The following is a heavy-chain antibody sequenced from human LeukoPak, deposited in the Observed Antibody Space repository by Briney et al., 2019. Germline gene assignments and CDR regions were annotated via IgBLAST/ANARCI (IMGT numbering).Heavy chain of an antibody. CDR3: ARRKGVMLDY. CDR2: IYYSGST. Sequence: PSETLSLTCTASGGSISSSSYYWGWIRQPPGKGLEWIGSIYYSGSTYYNPSLKSRVTISVDTSKNQFSLKLSSVTAADTAVYYCARRKGVMLDYWGQGTLVTVSS. J-gene: IGHJ4*02. V-gene: IGHV4-39*07. CDR1: GGSISSSSYY. D-gene: IGHD3-16*01.